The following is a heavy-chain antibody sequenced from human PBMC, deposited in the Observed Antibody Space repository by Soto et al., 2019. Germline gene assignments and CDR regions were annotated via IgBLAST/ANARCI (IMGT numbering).Heavy chain of an antibody. CDR2: INPNSGGT. CDR3: ARDRAIITMVRGVPYGMDV. Sequence: GASVKVSCKASGYTFTGYYMHWVRQAPGQGLEWMGWINPNSGGTNYAQKFQGWVTMTRDTSISTAYMELSRLRSDDTAVYYCARDRAIITMVRGVPYGMDVWGQGTTVTVSS. V-gene: IGHV1-2*04. D-gene: IGHD3-10*01. J-gene: IGHJ6*02. CDR1: GYTFTGYY.